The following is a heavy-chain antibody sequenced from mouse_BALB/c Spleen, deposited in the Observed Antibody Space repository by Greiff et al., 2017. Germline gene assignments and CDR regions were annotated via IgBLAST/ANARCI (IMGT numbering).Heavy chain of an antibody. CDR1: GFTFSSYA. CDR2: ISSGGST. Sequence: DVHLVESGGGLVKPGGSLKLSCAASGFTFSSYAMSWVRQTPEKRLEWVASISSGGSTYYPDSVKGRFTISRDNARNILYLQMSSLRSEDTAMYYCARGGVLRLRGYFDVWGAGTTVTVSS. CDR3: ARGGVLRLRGYFDV. V-gene: IGHV5-6-5*01. J-gene: IGHJ1*01. D-gene: IGHD1-2*01.